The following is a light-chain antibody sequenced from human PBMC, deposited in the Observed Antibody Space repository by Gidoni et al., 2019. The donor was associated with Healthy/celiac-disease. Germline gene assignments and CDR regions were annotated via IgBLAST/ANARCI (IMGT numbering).Light chain of an antibody. V-gene: IGKV1-5*01. J-gene: IGKJ4*01. CDR3: QQYNLFPLT. Sequence: EIQITHSPPPLSASVGDRVSITCRASQSASTWLAWYQQKPGKVPDLLIYDASNLASGIPSRFSGSGSGTEFTLTISNLQPDDFATYYCQQYNLFPLTFGGGTKVEMK. CDR1: QSASTW. CDR2: DAS.